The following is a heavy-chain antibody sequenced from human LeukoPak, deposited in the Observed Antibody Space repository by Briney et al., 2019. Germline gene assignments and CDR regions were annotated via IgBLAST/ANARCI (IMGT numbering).Heavy chain of an antibody. CDR3: ATVAGTAYYFDY. V-gene: IGHV1-24*01. D-gene: IGHD6-19*01. Sequence: GASVKVSCKVSGYTLTKLSMHWVRQAPGKGLEWMGGFDPEDGETIYAQKFQGRVTMTEDTSTDTAYMELSSLRSEDTAVYYCATVAGTAYYFDYWGQGTLVTVSS. J-gene: IGHJ4*02. CDR1: GYTLTKLS. CDR2: FDPEDGET.